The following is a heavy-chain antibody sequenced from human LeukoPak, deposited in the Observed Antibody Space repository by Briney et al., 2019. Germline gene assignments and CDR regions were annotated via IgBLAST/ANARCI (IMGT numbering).Heavy chain of an antibody. D-gene: IGHD3-16*01. V-gene: IGHV4-39*01. CDR3: ARHRGDGDYFDY. CDR2: IYYSGST. Sequence: SETLSLTCTVSGGSISSSSYYWGWIRQPPGKGLEWIGSIYYSGSTYYNPSLKSRVTISVDTSKNQFSLKLSSVTAADTAVYYCARHRGDGDYFDYWGQGTLVTVSS. J-gene: IGHJ4*02. CDR1: GGSISSSSYY.